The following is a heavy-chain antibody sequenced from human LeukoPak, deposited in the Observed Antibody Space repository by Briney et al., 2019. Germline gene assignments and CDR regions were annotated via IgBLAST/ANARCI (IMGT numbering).Heavy chain of an antibody. CDR2: IWYDGSNK. V-gene: IGHV3-33*01. Sequence: GRSLRLSCAASGFTFSSYGMHWVRQAPGKGLEWVAVIWYDGSNKYYADSVKGRFTISRDNSKNTLYLQMNSLRAEDTAVYYCARAGGVRYSAYYYYMDVWGKGTTVTVSS. J-gene: IGHJ6*03. CDR1: GFTFSSYG. CDR3: ARAGGVRYSAYYYYMDV. D-gene: IGHD2-8*02.